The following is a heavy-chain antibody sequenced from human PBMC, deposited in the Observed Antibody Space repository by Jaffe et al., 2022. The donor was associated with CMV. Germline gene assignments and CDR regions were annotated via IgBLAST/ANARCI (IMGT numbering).Heavy chain of an antibody. J-gene: IGHJ4*02. CDR2: INPNSGGT. CDR3: ARGPTYYDSSGYYFDY. CDR1: GYTFTGYY. D-gene: IGHD3-22*01. V-gene: IGHV1-2*04. Sequence: QVQLVQSGAEVKKPGASVKVSCKASGYTFTGYYMHWVRQAPGQGLEWMGWINPNSGGTNYAQKFQGWVTMTRDTSISTAYMELSRLRSDDTAVYYCARGPTYYDSSGYYFDYWGQGTLVTVSS.